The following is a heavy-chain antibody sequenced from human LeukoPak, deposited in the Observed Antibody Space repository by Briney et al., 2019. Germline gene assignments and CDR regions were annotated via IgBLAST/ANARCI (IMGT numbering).Heavy chain of an antibody. V-gene: IGHV4-34*01. J-gene: IGHJ5*02. Sequence: SETLSLTCAVYGGSFSVYYWSWIRHPPGKGLEWIGEIKHSGRTNYNALRKGQVPISIDTSKNQFSLKLTSVTAADTAVYYCARHRKGDYVWGSYRHKGLNWFDPWGQGTLVTVSS. CDR2: IKHSGRT. CDR3: ARHRKGDYVWGSYRHKGLNWFDP. CDR1: GGSFSVYY. D-gene: IGHD3-16*02.